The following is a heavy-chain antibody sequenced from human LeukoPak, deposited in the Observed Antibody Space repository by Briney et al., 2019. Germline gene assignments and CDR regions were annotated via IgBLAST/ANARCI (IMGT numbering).Heavy chain of an antibody. D-gene: IGHD2-2*01. CDR2: LNPNSGDT. V-gene: IGHV1-2*02. CDR3: ARDVYCSSTSCYLLDS. CDR1: GYTFTAYY. Sequence: ASVKVSCKASGYTFTAYYMHWVRQAPGQGLEWMGWLNPNSGDTNYAQKFQGRVAMTRDTSISTAYMELSRLRIDDTAVYYCARDVYCSSTSCYLLDSWGQGALVTVSS. J-gene: IGHJ4*02.